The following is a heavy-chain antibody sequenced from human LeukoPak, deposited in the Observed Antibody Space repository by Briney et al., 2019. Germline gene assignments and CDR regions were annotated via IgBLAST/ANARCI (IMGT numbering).Heavy chain of an antibody. Sequence: GGSLRLSCAASGFTFSNYWMNWVRQAPGKGLEWVANIKQDGGEKYYVDSVKGRFTISRDNAKSSLYLQMNSLRAEDTAVYYCARDLADSSGWYPYYYYYFMDVWGKGTTVTVSS. CDR3: ARDLADSSGWYPYYYYYFMDV. V-gene: IGHV3-7*01. CDR2: IKQDGGEK. J-gene: IGHJ6*03. D-gene: IGHD6-19*01. CDR1: GFTFSNYW.